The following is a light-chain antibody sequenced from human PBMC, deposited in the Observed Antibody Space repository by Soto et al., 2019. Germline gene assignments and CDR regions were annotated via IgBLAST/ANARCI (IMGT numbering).Light chain of an antibody. CDR2: EVN. V-gene: IGLV2-14*01. CDR3: GSYTSTDTPFV. J-gene: IGLJ1*01. CDR1: STDVGGYNY. Sequence: SVLAQPSSVSGSPGQSITISCTETSTDVGGYNYVSWYQHHPGKGPKLIIYEVNNRPSGVSDRFSGSKSGNKASLTISNLEAEDESDYYCGSYTSTDTPFVFGTGTKVTVL.